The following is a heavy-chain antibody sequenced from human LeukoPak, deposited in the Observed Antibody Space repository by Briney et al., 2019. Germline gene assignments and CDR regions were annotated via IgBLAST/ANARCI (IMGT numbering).Heavy chain of an antibody. Sequence: GGSLRLSCAASGFTFSSYAMHWVRQAPGKGLEWVAVISYDGSNKYYADSAKGRFTISRDNSKNTLYLQMNSLRAEDTAVYYCARAYCSSTSCWPFDYWGQGTLVTVSS. J-gene: IGHJ4*02. V-gene: IGHV3-30*04. D-gene: IGHD2-2*01. CDR3: ARAYCSSTSCWPFDY. CDR2: ISYDGSNK. CDR1: GFTFSSYA.